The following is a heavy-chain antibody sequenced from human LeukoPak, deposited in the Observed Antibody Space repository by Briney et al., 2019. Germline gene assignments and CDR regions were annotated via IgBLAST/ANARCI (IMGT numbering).Heavy chain of an antibody. CDR2: MNPNSGNT. J-gene: IGHJ4*02. CDR3: VRSVPAQGTAMALFDY. CDR1: GYTFTTYD. D-gene: IGHD6-19*01. V-gene: IGHV1-8*01. Sequence: ASVKVSCKASGYTFTTYDINWVRQAPGQGPEWIGWMNPNSGNTGYAQKFQGRVTMTRDTSISTAYLELSSLRSEDTAVFYCVRSVPAQGTAMALFDYWGQGTLVTVSS.